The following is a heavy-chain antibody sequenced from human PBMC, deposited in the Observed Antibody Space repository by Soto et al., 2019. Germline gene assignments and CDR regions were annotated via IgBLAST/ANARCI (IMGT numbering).Heavy chain of an antibody. J-gene: IGHJ3*02. D-gene: IGHD1-1*01. CDR1: GYTFTSYD. V-gene: IGHV1-8*01. CDR2: MNPNSGDT. CDR3: ERDRFLSTGTDAFDI. Sequence: ASVKVSCKASGYTFTSYDINWVRQATGQGLEWMGWMNPNSGDTNYAQKFQGRVTMTRNTSISTAYMELSRLRSDDTAVYYCERDRFLSTGTDAFDIWGQGTMVTVSS.